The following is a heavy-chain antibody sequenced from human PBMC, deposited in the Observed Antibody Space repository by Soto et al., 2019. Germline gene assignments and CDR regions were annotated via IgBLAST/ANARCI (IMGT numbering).Heavy chain of an antibody. V-gene: IGHV4-34*01. CDR1: GGSFSGYY. CDR2: INHSGST. CDR3: AIGGNYDYIWGSYRLRWFDP. Sequence: QVQLQQWGAGLLKPSETLSLTCAVYGGSFSGYYWSWIRQPPGKGLEWIGEINHSGSTNYNPSLKSRVTISVDTSKNQFSMKRSSVTAADTAVYYCAIGGNYDYIWGSYRLRWFDPWGQGTLVTVSS. D-gene: IGHD3-16*02. J-gene: IGHJ5*02.